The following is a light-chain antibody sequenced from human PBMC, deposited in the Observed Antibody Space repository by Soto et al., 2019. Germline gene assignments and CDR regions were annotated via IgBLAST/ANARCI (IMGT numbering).Light chain of an antibody. V-gene: IGKV3-20*01. CDR1: QSVSSSY. Sequence: EIVLTQSPGTLSLSPGERATLSCRASQSVSSSYLAWYQQTPGQAPRLLIYGASSRATGIPDRFSGSGSGTDFTLTISRLEPEEFAVYYCHQYDSSPLTFGGGTKVEIK. J-gene: IGKJ4*02. CDR2: GAS. CDR3: HQYDSSPLT.